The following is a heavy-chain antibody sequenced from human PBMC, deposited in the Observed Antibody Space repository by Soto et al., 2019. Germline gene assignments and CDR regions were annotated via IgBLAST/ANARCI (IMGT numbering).Heavy chain of an antibody. V-gene: IGHV4-39*01. D-gene: IGHD4-17*01. J-gene: IGHJ4*02. CDR3: ARHPGTTILDY. CDR2: IYYSGTT. Sequence: HLQLQESGPGLVKPSETLSLTCTVSGGSISSSTYYWGWIRQPPGKGLEGIGSIYYSGTTYYNPSVKSRVTISVDTSKNQFSLRLSSVTAADTAVYYCARHPGTTILDYWGQGTLVTVSS. CDR1: GGSISSSTYY.